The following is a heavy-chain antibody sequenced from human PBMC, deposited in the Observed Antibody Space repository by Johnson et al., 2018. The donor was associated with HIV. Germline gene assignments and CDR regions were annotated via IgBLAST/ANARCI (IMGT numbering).Heavy chain of an antibody. Sequence: QLVESGGGVVRPGGSLRLSCAASGITFDDYGMSWVRQTPGKGLERVSGINWSGGSTGYADSVKGRFTISRDNSKNTLYLQMNSLRAEDTAVYYCARDADSDAFDIWGQGTLVTVSS. CDR1: GITFDDYG. J-gene: IGHJ3*02. CDR3: ARDADSDAFDI. V-gene: IGHV3-20*04. CDR2: INWSGGST. D-gene: IGHD2-21*02.